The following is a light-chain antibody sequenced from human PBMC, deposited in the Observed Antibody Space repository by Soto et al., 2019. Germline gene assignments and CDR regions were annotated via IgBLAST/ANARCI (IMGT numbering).Light chain of an antibody. CDR1: QSISSY. CDR2: AAS. J-gene: IGKJ4*01. Sequence: DIQMTQSPSSLSASVGDRVTITCRASQSISSYLNWYQQKPGKAPKLLIYAASSLQSGVPSRFSGSGSGTDFTLTISSLQPEDGATYYCQQIYSTPLTFGGGTKVEIK. V-gene: IGKV1-39*01. CDR3: QQIYSTPLT.